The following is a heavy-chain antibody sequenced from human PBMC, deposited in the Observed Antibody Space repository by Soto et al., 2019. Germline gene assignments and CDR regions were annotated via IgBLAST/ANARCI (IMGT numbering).Heavy chain of an antibody. V-gene: IGHV3-30-3*01. J-gene: IGHJ4*02. Sequence: QVQLVESGGGVVQPGRSLRLSCAASGFAFSTYAMHWIRQAPGKGMERVAVISNDGSEKYYAASVKGRFTISRDNSKNTLYLQMNSLRPECTAAYYCARAHWGPDYITRPYDSWGRGTLVTVSS. CDR2: ISNDGSEK. D-gene: IGHD4-4*01. CDR3: ARAHWGPDYITRPYDS. CDR1: GFAFSTYA.